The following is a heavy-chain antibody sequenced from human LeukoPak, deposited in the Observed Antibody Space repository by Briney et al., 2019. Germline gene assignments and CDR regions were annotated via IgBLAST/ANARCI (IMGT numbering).Heavy chain of an antibody. CDR1: SGSINFYY. CDR3: ARTTGNYGYYFDY. D-gene: IGHD1-7*01. CDR2: IYYRGST. V-gene: IGHV4-59*01. J-gene: IGHJ4*02. Sequence: SETLSLTCPVSSGSINFYYWSWIRQTPGKGLEWIGYIYYRGSTNYNPSLKSRVTISVDTPKNQFSLNLSSVTAADTAIYYCARTTGNYGYYFDYWGQGAQVTVSS.